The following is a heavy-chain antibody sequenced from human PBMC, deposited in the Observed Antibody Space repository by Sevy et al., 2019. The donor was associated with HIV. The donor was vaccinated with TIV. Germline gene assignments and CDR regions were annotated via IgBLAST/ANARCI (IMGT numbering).Heavy chain of an antibody. CDR2: ITYSGDTT. CDR1: GFTFTRFSSYA. D-gene: IGHD5-18*01. CDR3: AKGKEGGYSYGNYYYYGLDV. Sequence: GGSLRLSCEASGFTFTRFSSYAMSWVRQAPGKGLEWVSDITYSGDTTHYTDSVKGRFTISSDNSKNILLLQMNSLRTGDTAVYFCAKGKEGGYSYGNYYYYGLDVWGQGTTVTVSS. V-gene: IGHV3-23*01. J-gene: IGHJ6*02.